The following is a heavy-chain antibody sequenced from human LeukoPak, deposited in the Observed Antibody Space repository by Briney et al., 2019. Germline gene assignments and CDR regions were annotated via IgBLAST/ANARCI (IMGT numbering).Heavy chain of an antibody. D-gene: IGHD3-10*01. V-gene: IGHV3-33*01. CDR3: ARDLTGLLLWFGELLFDP. J-gene: IGHJ5*02. CDR1: GFTFSSYG. Sequence: GGSLRLSCAASGFTFSSYGMHWVRQAPGKGLELVAVIWYDGSNKYYADSVKGRFTISRDNSKNTLYLQMNSLRAEDTAVYYCARDLTGLLLWFGELLFDPWGQGTLVTVSS. CDR2: IWYDGSNK.